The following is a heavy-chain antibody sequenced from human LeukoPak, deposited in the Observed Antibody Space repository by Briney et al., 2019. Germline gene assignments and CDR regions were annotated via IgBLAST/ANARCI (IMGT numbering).Heavy chain of an antibody. V-gene: IGHV3-23*01. CDR3: AKSYYYDSSGYPPIDY. CDR1: GFTFSSYA. D-gene: IGHD3-22*01. CDR2: ISGSGGST. J-gene: IGHJ4*02. Sequence: GGSLRLSCAASGFTFSSYAMSWVRQAPGKGLEWVSAISGSGGSTYYADSVKGRFTIPRDNSKNTLYLQMNSLRAEDTAVYYCAKSYYYDSSGYPPIDYWGQGTLVTVSS.